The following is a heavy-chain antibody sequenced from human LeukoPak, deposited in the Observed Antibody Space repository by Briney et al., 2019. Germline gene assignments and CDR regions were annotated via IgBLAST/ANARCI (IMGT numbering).Heavy chain of an antibody. CDR2: IYYSGST. D-gene: IGHD2-2*01. CDR1: GGSISSYY. Sequence: SETLSLTCTVSGGSISSYYWSWIRQPPGKGLEWIGYIYYSGSTNYNPSLKSRVTISVDTSKNQFSLKLSSVTAADTAVYCCARISTRVVVPAAAPGGWFDPWGQGTLVTVSS. V-gene: IGHV4-59*01. J-gene: IGHJ5*02. CDR3: ARISTRVVVPAAAPGGWFDP.